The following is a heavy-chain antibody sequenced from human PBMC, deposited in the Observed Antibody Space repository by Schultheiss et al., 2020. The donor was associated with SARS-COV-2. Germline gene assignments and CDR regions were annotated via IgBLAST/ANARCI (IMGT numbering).Heavy chain of an antibody. CDR3: ARDGPSSGWYGYFDY. CDR2: INHSGST. V-gene: IGHV4-34*01. CDR1: GFTFDDYA. Sequence: ESLKISCAASGFTFDDYAMHWVRQAPGKGLEWIGEINHSGSTNYNPSLKSRVTISVDTSKNQFSLKLSSVTAADTAVYYCARDGPSSGWYGYFDYWGQGTRVTVAS. D-gene: IGHD6-19*01. J-gene: IGHJ4*02.